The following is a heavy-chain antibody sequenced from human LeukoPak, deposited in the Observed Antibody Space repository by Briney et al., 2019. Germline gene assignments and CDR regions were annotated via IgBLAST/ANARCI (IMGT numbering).Heavy chain of an antibody. J-gene: IGHJ4*02. CDR3: AKDNTYNGRHGDY. Sequence: PGGSLRLSCAASGFTFSSYAMHWVRQAPGKGLEWVAVISYDGSNKYYADSVKGRFTISRDNSKNTLYLQMNSLRAEDTAVYFCAKDNTYNGRHGDYWGQGTLVTVSS. CDR1: GFTFSSYA. D-gene: IGHD1-26*01. CDR2: ISYDGSNK. V-gene: IGHV3-30-3*01.